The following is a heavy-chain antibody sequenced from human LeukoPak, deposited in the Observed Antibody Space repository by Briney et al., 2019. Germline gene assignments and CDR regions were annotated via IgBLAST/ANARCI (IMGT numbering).Heavy chain of an antibody. CDR2: INHSGST. CDR1: GGSFSGYY. D-gene: IGHD3-10*01. CDR3: ARVRWFGDRWFGP. V-gene: IGHV4-34*01. J-gene: IGHJ5*02. Sequence: SETLSLTCAVYGGSFSGYYWSWIRQPPGKGLEWIGEINHSGSTNYNPSLKSRVTISVDTSKNQFSLKLSSVTAADTAVYYCARVRWFGDRWFGPWGQGTLVTVSS.